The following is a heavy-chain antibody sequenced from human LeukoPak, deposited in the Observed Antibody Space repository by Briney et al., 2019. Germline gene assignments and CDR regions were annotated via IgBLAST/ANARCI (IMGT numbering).Heavy chain of an antibody. CDR3: AGAHGDYSETDY. V-gene: IGHV4-61*02. CDR1: GGSISSGGYC. J-gene: IGHJ4*02. Sequence: SETLSLTCTVSGGSISSGGYCWSWIRQPAGKGLEWIGRVYNSGSTNYNPSLKSRVTISIDTSKNQFSLKLTSVTAADTAVYYCAGAHGDYSETDYWGQGTLVTVSS. D-gene: IGHD4-17*01. CDR2: VYNSGST.